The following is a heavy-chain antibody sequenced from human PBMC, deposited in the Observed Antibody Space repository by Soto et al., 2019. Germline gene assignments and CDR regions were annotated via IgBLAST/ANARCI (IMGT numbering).Heavy chain of an antibody. CDR2: IYHGGST. D-gene: IGHD4-17*01. CDR3: ARVGGDDFGDSGGFDY. CDR1: GYSISSGYY. J-gene: IGHJ4*02. Sequence: PSETLSLTCAVSGYSISSGYYWGWLRQPPGKGLEWIGSIYHGGSTYYNPSLNSRVTLSIDMTNNHVSLILNSVTAADTAVYYCARVGGDDFGDSGGFDYWGQGTLVTVSS. V-gene: IGHV4-38-2*01.